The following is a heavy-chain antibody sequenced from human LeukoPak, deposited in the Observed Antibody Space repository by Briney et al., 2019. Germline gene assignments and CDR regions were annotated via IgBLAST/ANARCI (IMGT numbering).Heavy chain of an antibody. V-gene: IGHV3-7*01. CDR1: GFTLSSYW. Sequence: PGGSLRLSCAASGFTLSSYWMSWVRQAPGKGLEWVANIKQDGSEKYYVDSVKGRFTISRDNAKNSLYLQMNSLRAEDTAVYYCAREAYGIAAAGTGFDYWGQGTLVTVSS. CDR3: AREAYGIAAAGTGFDY. J-gene: IGHJ4*02. D-gene: IGHD6-13*01. CDR2: IKQDGSEK.